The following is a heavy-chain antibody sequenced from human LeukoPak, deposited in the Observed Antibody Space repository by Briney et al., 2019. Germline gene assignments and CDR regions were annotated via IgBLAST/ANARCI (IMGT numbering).Heavy chain of an antibody. Sequence: SETLSLTCTVSGGSIRGYSWSWIRQPPGKGLEWIGYIYYSGTTNYNPSLKSRVTISVDTSKNQFSLNLSSVTAADTAVYYCVRDETTSWYYFDHWGQGTLVTVSS. V-gene: IGHV4-59*01. D-gene: IGHD2-2*01. CDR1: GGSIRGYS. J-gene: IGHJ4*02. CDR3: VRDETTSWYYFDH. CDR2: IYYSGTT.